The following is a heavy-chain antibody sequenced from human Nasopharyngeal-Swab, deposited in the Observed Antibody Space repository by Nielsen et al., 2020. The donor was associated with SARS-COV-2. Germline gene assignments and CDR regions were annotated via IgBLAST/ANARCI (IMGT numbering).Heavy chain of an antibody. J-gene: IGHJ4*02. CDR3: AAADPAGSPSVWFDY. D-gene: IGHD2-8*01. CDR1: GYTLTELS. Sequence: VSVKVSCKVSGYTLTELSMHWVRQAPAKGLEWMGGFDPEDGETIYAQKFQGRVTMTEDTSTDTAYMELSSLRSGDTAVYYCAAADPAGSPSVWFDYWGQGTLVTVSS. CDR2: FDPEDGET. V-gene: IGHV1-24*01.